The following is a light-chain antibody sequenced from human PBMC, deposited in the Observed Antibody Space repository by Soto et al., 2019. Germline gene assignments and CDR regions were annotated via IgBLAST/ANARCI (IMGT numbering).Light chain of an antibody. V-gene: IGKV3-11*01. Sequence: EIVLTQSPVTLSLSPGERATLSCRASQSISGYLAWYQQKPGQAPRLLIYDVSNRATGNPARFSGSGSGTDFTLTISSLEPEDSAIYYCQQRNIWPPVTFGQGTRLEIK. CDR3: QQRNIWPPVT. J-gene: IGKJ5*01. CDR1: QSISGY. CDR2: DVS.